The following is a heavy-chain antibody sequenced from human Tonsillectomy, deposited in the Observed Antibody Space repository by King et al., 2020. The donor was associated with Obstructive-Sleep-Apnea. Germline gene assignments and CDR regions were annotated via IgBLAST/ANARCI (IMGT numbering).Heavy chain of an antibody. J-gene: IGHJ4*02. CDR2: IFYSGST. CDR1: GGCISSTSYF. CDR3: ASEEHSYASGSPLCFDC. Sequence: QLQESGPGLVKPSETLSLTCTVSGGCISSTSYFWGWIRQPPGKGLEWIVSIFYSGSTSYNPSLESRVTISLDTSKSQFSPMLSSVTAAVTAVYYCASEEHSYASGSPLCFDCWGQGTLVTVSS. D-gene: IGHD3-10*01. V-gene: IGHV4-39*07.